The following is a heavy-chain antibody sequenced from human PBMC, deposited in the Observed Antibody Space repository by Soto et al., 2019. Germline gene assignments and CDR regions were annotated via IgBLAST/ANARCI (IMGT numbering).Heavy chain of an antibody. Sequence: GGSLRLSCAASGFTFSDHYMSWVRQAPGKGLEWVSYISSSGTTIYYADSVRGRFTISRDNAKNSLYLQMNSLRAEDTAVYYCARDPFYGSGKRYFYYYMDVWGKGTTVTVSS. CDR2: ISSSGTTI. V-gene: IGHV3-11*01. D-gene: IGHD3-10*01. J-gene: IGHJ6*03. CDR3: ARDPFYGSGKRYFYYYMDV. CDR1: GFTFSDHY.